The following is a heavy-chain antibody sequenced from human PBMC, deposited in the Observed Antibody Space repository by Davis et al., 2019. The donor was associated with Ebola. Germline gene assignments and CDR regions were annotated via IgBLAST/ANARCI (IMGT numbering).Heavy chain of an antibody. CDR2: IKQDGSEK. D-gene: IGHD2-21*01. J-gene: IGHJ4*02. CDR3: ARGVCGGDCYSDY. CDR1: GFTFSSYW. V-gene: IGHV3-7*01. Sequence: GESLKISCAASGFTFSSYWMSWVRQAPGKGLEWVANIKQDGSEKYYVDSVKGRFTISRDNAKNSLYLQMNSLRAEDTAVYYCARGVCGGDCYSDYWGQGTLVTVSS.